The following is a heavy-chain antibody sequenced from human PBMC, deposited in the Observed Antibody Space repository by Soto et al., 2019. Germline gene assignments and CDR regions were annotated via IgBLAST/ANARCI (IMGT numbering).Heavy chain of an antibody. CDR3: ARQRGYNSHDEVGGLDV. CDR1: GYTFTSYG. CDR2: ISAYNGNT. V-gene: IGHV1-18*04. D-gene: IGHD1-1*01. Sequence: ASVKVSCKASGYTFTSYGISWVRQAPRQGLEWMGWISAYNGNTNYAQKLQGRVTMTTDTSTSTAYMELRSLRSDDTAAYYCARQRGYNSHDEVGGLDVWEPETTLPV. J-gene: IGHJ6*01.